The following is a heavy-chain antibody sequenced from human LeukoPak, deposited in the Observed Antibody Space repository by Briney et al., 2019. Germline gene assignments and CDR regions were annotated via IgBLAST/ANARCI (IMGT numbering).Heavy chain of an antibody. CDR3: ARDLAAARLDF. D-gene: IGHD6-6*01. V-gene: IGHV3-33*01. CDR2: IWYDGSQE. CDR1: GFTFSNHG. J-gene: IGHJ4*02. Sequence: PGRSLRLSCAASGFTFSNHGMHWVRQAPGKGLEWVANIWYDGSQEYYADTVKGRFTISRDISKNTLYLQMNSPRAEDTAVYYCARDLAAARLDFRGQGTLVTVSS.